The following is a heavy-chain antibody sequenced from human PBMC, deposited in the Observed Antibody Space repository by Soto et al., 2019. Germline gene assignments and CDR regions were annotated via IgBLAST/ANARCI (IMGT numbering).Heavy chain of an antibody. CDR1: GYSISSGYY. Sequence: LSLTCAVSGYSISSGYYWGWIRQPPGKGLEWIGSIYHSGSTYYNPSLKSRVTISVDTSKNQFSLKLSSVTAADTAVYYCARGLGGSYYYYYGMDVWGQGTKVTVSS. V-gene: IGHV4-38-2*01. CDR2: IYHSGST. CDR3: ARGLGGSYYYYYGMDV. J-gene: IGHJ6*02. D-gene: IGHD1-26*01.